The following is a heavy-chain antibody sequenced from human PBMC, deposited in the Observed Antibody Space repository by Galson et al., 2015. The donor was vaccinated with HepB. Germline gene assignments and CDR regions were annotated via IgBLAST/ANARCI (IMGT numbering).Heavy chain of an antibody. CDR3: ARDSAFYSNYGGNWFDP. Sequence: SVKVSCKASGYTFTSYAMHWVRQAPGQRLEWMGWISAGNGNTKYSQKFQGRVTITRDTSASTAYMKLSSLRSEDTAVYYCARDSAFYSNYGGNWFDPWGQGTLVTVSS. D-gene: IGHD4-11*01. J-gene: IGHJ5*02. V-gene: IGHV1-3*01. CDR1: GYTFTSYA. CDR2: ISAGNGNT.